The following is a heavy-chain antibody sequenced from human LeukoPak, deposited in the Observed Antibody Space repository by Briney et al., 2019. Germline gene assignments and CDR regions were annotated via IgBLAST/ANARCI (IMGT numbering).Heavy chain of an antibody. V-gene: IGHV3-23*01. D-gene: IGHD3-22*01. J-gene: IGHJ4*02. CDR2: ISGSGGST. Sequence: GGSLRLSCAASGFTFSSYGMSWVRQAPGKGLEWVSAISGSGGSTYYADSVKGRFTISRDNSKNTLYLQMNSLRAEDTAVYYCAKVVSGRYYDSSGYYYLPTYFDYWGQGTLVTVSS. CDR1: GFTFSSYG. CDR3: AKVVSGRYYDSSGYYYLPTYFDY.